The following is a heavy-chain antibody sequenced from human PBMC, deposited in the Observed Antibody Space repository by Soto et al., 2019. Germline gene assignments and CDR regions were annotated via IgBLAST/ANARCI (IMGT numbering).Heavy chain of an antibody. CDR1: GFPFSSTD. D-gene: IGHD3-10*01. V-gene: IGHV3-23*01. Sequence: VQVLDSGGGLVQPGGSLRLSCAASGFPFSSTDMSWVRQAPGKGLEWVSTIDGSGGATYYEDSVRGRFTISRDNSKNTMYLQMSSMGADDTAVYYWAKNSGWFNSWGQGTLVTVSS. J-gene: IGHJ5*01. CDR2: IDGSGGAT. CDR3: AKNSGWFNS.